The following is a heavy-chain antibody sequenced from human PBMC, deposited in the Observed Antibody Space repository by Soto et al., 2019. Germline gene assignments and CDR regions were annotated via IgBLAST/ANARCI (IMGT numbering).Heavy chain of an antibody. CDR3: ASCYSGSYTPNLLLDY. J-gene: IGHJ4*02. CDR2: IIPIFGTA. D-gene: IGHD1-26*01. Sequence: QVQLVQSGAEVKKPGSSVKVSCKASGGTFSSYAISGVRQAPGQGLDWRGGIIPIFGTANYAQKFQGRVTITADESTSTAYMELSSLRSEDTAVYYCASCYSGSYTPNLLLDYWGQGTLVTVSS. V-gene: IGHV1-69*01. CDR1: GGTFSSYA.